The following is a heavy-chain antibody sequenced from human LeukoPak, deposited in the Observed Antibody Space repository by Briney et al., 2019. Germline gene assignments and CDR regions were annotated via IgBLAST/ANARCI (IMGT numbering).Heavy chain of an antibody. Sequence: GGSLRLSCAASGFTFSSYAMHWVRQASGKGLEWVGRIRSKANNYATAYAVSVKGRFTIYRDDSKNTAYLQMNSLKDEDTAVYYCSRPGYCSGASCSKLLWDWGQGTLVTVSS. J-gene: IGHJ4*02. CDR3: SRPGYCSGASCSKLLWD. CDR2: IRSKANNYAT. D-gene: IGHD2-15*01. V-gene: IGHV3-73*01. CDR1: GFTFSSYA.